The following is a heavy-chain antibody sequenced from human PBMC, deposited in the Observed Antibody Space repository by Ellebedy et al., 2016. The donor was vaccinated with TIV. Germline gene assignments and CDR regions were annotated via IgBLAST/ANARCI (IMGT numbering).Heavy chain of an antibody. D-gene: IGHD7-27*01. J-gene: IGHJ4*02. Sequence: KVSCKGSAYSFTSYWISWVRQMSGKGLEWMGRIDPSDSYTNYSPSFQGHVTISADKSISTAYLQWSSLKASDTAMYYCARHAKTGAVDFDYWGQGTQVTVS. CDR2: IDPSDSYT. CDR3: ARHAKTGAVDFDY. V-gene: IGHV5-10-1*01. CDR1: AYSFTSYW.